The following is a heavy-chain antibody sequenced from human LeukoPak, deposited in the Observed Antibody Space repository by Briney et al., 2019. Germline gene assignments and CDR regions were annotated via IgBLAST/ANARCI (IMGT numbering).Heavy chain of an antibody. CDR2: IWYDGSNK. CDR1: GFTFSSYG. J-gene: IGHJ4*02. CDR3: ARDRQQLVLDY. Sequence: RGSLRLSCAASGFTFSSYGMHWVRQAPGEGREWVAVIWYDGSNKYYADSVKGRFTISRDNSKNTLYLQMNSLRAEDTAVYYCARDRQQLVLDYWGQGTLVTVSS. D-gene: IGHD6-13*01. V-gene: IGHV3-33*01.